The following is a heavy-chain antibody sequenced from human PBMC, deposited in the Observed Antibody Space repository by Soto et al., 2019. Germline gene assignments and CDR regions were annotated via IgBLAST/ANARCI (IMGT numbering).Heavy chain of an antibody. V-gene: IGHV3-30-3*01. D-gene: IGHD5-18*01. CDR1: GFTFSSYA. J-gene: IGHJ4*02. CDR2: ISYDGSNK. CDR3: ARDRSPGHSYGSGSDY. Sequence: QVQLVESGGGVVQPGRSLRLSCAASGFTFSSYAMHWVRQAPGKGLEWVAVISYDGSNKYYADSVKGRFTISRDNSKNTLYLQMNSLRAEDTAVYYCARDRSPGHSYGSGSDYWGQGTLVTVSS.